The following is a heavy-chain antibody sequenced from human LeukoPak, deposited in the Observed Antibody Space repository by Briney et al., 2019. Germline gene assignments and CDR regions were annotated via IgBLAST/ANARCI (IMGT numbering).Heavy chain of an antibody. J-gene: IGHJ3*02. D-gene: IGHD3-10*01. CDR3: ARDMVVRQVSDAFDI. CDR2: ISSTRSYI. CDR1: VSNFSSYI. V-gene: IGHV3-21*01. Sequence: GGSLRLSCAASVSNFSSYIMNWARQAPGKGLEWVSSISSTRSYIYYPDSVNGRFTISRDNAKNSLYLQMNSLRAAPPAVNYWARDMVVRQVSDAFDIWDQGTMVTVFS.